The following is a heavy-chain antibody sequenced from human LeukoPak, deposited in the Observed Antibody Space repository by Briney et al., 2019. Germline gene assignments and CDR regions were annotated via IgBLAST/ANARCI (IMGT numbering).Heavy chain of an antibody. D-gene: IGHD6-13*01. CDR2: IYYSGSI. V-gene: IGHV4-39*01. J-gene: IGHJ4*02. CDR3: ARTWVAAGGGNFFDY. CDR1: GGSISSSNYY. Sequence: SETLSLTCTVSGGSISSSNYYWGWIRQPPGKGLEWIGSIYYSGSIYHNPSLKSRVTISVDTSKNQFSLNLSSVTAADTAVYYCARTWVAAGGGNFFDYWGQGTLVTVSS.